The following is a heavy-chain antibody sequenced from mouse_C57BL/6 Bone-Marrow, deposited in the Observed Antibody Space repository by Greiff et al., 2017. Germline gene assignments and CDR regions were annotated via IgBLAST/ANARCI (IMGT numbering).Heavy chain of an antibody. CDR1: GFNIKDDY. CDR2: IDPENGDT. Sequence: EVQLQQSGAELVRPGASVKLSCTASGFNIKDDYMPWVKQRPEQGLEWIGWIDPENGDTEYASKFQGQATITADPSSNPAYLQLSSLTSEYTADYYGTLNYYGSIPSCAVDVWGRGNAGTGSS. CDR3: TLNYYGSIPSCAVDV. V-gene: IGHV14-4*01. J-gene: IGHJ4*01. D-gene: IGHD1-1*01.